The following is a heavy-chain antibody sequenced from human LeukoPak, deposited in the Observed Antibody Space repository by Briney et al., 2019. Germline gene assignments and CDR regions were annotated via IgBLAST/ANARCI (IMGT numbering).Heavy chain of an antibody. J-gene: IGHJ5*02. D-gene: IGHD6-19*01. CDR1: GFTFSSYW. CDR2: INSDGSST. CDR3: ARVSDWMGWFDP. V-gene: IGHV3-74*01. Sequence: GGSLRLSCAASGFTFSSYWMHWVRHAPGKGRGWVSRINSDGSSTSYADSVKGRFTISRDNAKNTLYLQMNSLRAEDTAVYYCARVSDWMGWFDPWGQGTLVTVSS.